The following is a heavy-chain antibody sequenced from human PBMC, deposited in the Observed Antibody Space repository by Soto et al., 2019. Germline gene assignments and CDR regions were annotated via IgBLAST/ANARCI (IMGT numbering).Heavy chain of an antibody. CDR1: GYTFTTYD. CDR3: ARDPYNVLMVNAPNLYGMDV. CDR2: ISTYNGDT. V-gene: IGHV1-18*01. Sequence: ASAKVSCKASGYTFTTYDISWVRQAPGQGLEWMGRISTYNGDTNYPQSLQGRLTMTTDTSTNTAYMELRSLRSDDTAVYYCARDPYNVLMVNAPNLYGMDVWGQGTTVTVSS. J-gene: IGHJ6*02. D-gene: IGHD2-8*01.